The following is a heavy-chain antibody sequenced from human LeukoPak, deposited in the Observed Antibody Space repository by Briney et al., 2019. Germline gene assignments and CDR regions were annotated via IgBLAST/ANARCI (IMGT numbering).Heavy chain of an antibody. Sequence: PSQTLSLACTVSGGSISSGDYYWSWIRQPPGKGLEWIGYIYYSGSTYYNPSLKSRVTISVDTSKNQFSLKLSSVTAAGTAVYYCARGFYDSSGYYPFDYWGQGTLVTVSS. CDR1: GGSISSGDYY. V-gene: IGHV4-30-4*01. CDR2: IYYSGST. CDR3: ARGFYDSSGYYPFDY. J-gene: IGHJ4*02. D-gene: IGHD3-22*01.